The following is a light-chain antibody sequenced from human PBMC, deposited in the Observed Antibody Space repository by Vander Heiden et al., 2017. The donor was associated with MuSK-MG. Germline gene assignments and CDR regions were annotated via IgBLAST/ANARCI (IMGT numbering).Light chain of an antibody. CDR1: SSNIGSNY. V-gene: IGLV1-47*02. Sequence: HSLLTQPPPAPAPPGQPVTIPCSATSSNIGSNYVHCYQQLPGTTSKLLIYSNNQRPSGVPDRLSGSSSGTSASLAISRLRSEDEADYYCAAWEDGLSGRWVFGGGTKLTVL. CDR2: SNN. J-gene: IGLJ3*02. CDR3: AAWEDGLSGRWV.